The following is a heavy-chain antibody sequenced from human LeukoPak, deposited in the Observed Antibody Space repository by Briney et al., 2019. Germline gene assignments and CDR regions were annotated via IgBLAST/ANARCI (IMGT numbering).Heavy chain of an antibody. CDR1: GFTFTSSA. CDR3: AAGECSSTSCYPPDY. CDR2: IVVGSGNT. Sequence: GASVKVSCKASGFTFTSSAVQWVRQARGQRLEWIGWIVVGSGNTNYAQKFQKRVTITRDMSTSTAYMELSSLRSEDTAVYYCAAGECSSTSCYPPDYWGQGTLVTVSS. D-gene: IGHD2-2*01. J-gene: IGHJ4*02. V-gene: IGHV1-58*01.